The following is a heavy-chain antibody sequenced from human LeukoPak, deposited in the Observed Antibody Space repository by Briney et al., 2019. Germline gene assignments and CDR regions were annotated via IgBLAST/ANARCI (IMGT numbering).Heavy chain of an antibody. J-gene: IGHJ4*02. Sequence: PSETLSLTCTVSGGSISSSSYYWGWIRQPPGKGLEWIGSIYYSGSTYYNPSLKSRVTISVDTSKNQFSLKPSSVTAADTAVYYCARRGLLWFGELLSPFDYWGQGTLVTVSS. CDR1: GGSISSSSYY. CDR3: ARRGLLWFGELLSPFDY. V-gene: IGHV4-39*01. CDR2: IYYSGST. D-gene: IGHD3-10*01.